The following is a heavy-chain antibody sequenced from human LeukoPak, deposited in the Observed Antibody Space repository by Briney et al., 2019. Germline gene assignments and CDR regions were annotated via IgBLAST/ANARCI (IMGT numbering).Heavy chain of an antibody. D-gene: IGHD4-17*01. J-gene: IGHJ4*02. CDR2: ISSSSSYI. V-gene: IGHV3-21*01. CDR3: ARVARYGDYIGGSDY. CDR1: GFTFSSYG. Sequence: PGGSLRLSCAASGFTFSSYGMNWVRQAPGKGLEWVSSISSSSSYIYYADSAKGRFTISRDNAKNSLDLQMNSLRAEDTAVYYCARVARYGDYIGGSDYWGQGTLVTVSS.